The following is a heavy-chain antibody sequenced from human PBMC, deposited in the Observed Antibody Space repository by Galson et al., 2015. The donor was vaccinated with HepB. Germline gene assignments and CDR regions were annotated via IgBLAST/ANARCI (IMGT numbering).Heavy chain of an antibody. J-gene: IGHJ4*02. CDR1: GGTFSSYA. CDR3: ARARYYDFWSGYYPDY. D-gene: IGHD3-3*01. Sequence: SVKVSCKASGGTFSSYAISWVRQAPGQGLEWMGGIIPIFGTANYAQKFQGRVTITADESTSTAYMELSSLRSEDTAVYYCARARYYDFWSGYYPDYWGQGTLVTVSS. CDR2: IIPIFGTA. V-gene: IGHV1-69*13.